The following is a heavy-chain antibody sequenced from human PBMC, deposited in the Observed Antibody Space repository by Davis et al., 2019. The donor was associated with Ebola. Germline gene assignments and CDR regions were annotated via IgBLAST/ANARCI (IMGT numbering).Heavy chain of an antibody. Sequence: GESLKISCKGSGYSFTSYWIGWVRQMPGKGLEWMGIFYPGDSDTRYSPSFQGQVTISADKSISTAYLQRSSLKASDTAMYYCARHGRAYCGGDCYCDYWGQGTLVTVSS. CDR3: ARHGRAYCGGDCYCDY. J-gene: IGHJ4*02. D-gene: IGHD2-21*01. CDR2: FYPGDSDT. CDR1: GYSFTSYW. V-gene: IGHV5-51*01.